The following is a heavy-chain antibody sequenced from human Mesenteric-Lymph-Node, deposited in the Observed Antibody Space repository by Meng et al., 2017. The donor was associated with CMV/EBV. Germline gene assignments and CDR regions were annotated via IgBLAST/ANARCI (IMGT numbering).Heavy chain of an antibody. Sequence: QVDLVQSGAAVKKPGSSVTVSCKASGGTFSSYTISWVRQAPGQGLEWMGRIIPILGIANYAQKFQGRVTITADKSTSTAYMELSSPRSEDTAVYYCAGGIAAAGSRWFDPWGQGTLVTVSS. D-gene: IGHD6-13*01. CDR2: IIPILGIA. J-gene: IGHJ5*02. CDR3: AGGIAAAGSRWFDP. V-gene: IGHV1-69*02. CDR1: GGTFSSYT.